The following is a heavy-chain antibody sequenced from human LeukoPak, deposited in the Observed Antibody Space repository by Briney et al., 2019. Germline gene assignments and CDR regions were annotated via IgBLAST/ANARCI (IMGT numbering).Heavy chain of an antibody. CDR1: GFTFSSCS. V-gene: IGHV3-48*02. CDR3: ARDPHIAAAGTIFDY. D-gene: IGHD6-13*01. CDR2: ISSSSTTR. J-gene: IGHJ4*02. Sequence: PGGSLRLSCVVSGFTFSSCSMNWVRQAPGKGLEWVSYISSSSTTRYYADSVKGRVTISRDNAKNSLYLQMNSLRDEDSAVYYCARDPHIAAAGTIFDYWGQGTLVTVSS.